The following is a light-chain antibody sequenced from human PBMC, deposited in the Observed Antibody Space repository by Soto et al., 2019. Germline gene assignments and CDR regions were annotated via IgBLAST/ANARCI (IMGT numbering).Light chain of an antibody. Sequence: EIVLTQSPATLSLSPGERANLSCRASQSVSFYLGWYQQKPGQAPRLVIYDIFTRATGVPTRISGSGSGTEFTLTISSLQSEDFAVYYCQQYNNWPALTFGGGTKVDIK. J-gene: IGKJ4*01. V-gene: IGKV3D-15*01. CDR3: QQYNNWPALT. CDR2: DIF. CDR1: QSVSFY.